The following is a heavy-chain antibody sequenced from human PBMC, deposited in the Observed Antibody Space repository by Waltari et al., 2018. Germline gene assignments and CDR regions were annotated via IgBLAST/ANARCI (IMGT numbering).Heavy chain of an antibody. CDR1: GFTFSCYW. CDR2: IKQDGSEK. CDR3: ASNVVPDY. D-gene: IGHD2-21*01. J-gene: IGHJ4*02. Sequence: EVQLVESGGGLVQPGGSLRLSCSAPGFTFSCYWMSWVRPAPGKGLEWVANIKQDGSEKYYVDSVKGRFTIARDNAKNSLYLQMNSLRAEDTAVYYCASNVVPDYWGQGTLVTVSS. V-gene: IGHV3-7*01.